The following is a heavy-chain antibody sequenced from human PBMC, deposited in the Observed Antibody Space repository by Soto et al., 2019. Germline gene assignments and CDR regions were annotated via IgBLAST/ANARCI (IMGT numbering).Heavy chain of an antibody. J-gene: IGHJ4*02. V-gene: IGHV1-2*04. CDR3: ARTLSGYASGYDY. CDR2: INPNSGGT. D-gene: IGHD5-12*01. CDR1: GYTFTGYY. Sequence: ASVKVSCKASGYTFTGYYMHWVRQAPGQGLEWMGWINPNSGGTNYAQKFQGWVTMTRDTSISTAYMELSRLRSDDTAVYYCARTLSGYASGYDYWGQGTLVTVSS.